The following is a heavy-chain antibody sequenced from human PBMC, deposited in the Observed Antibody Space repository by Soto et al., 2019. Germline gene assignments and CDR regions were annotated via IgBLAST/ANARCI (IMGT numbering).Heavy chain of an antibody. CDR2: IYHSGGT. J-gene: IGHJ4*02. Sequence: HVQLQESGPGLVKPSGTLSLTCTVSGDSIKASHWYSGARQPPGKGLEWIGEIYHSGGTNLNPSLKSRVTMSLGKSKNEIFLNLDSVTAADTAVYYCARAPTLRPAFEYWGQGALVSVSA. V-gene: IGHV4-4*02. CDR3: ARAPTLRPAFEY. CDR1: GDSIKASHW. D-gene: IGHD2-21*02.